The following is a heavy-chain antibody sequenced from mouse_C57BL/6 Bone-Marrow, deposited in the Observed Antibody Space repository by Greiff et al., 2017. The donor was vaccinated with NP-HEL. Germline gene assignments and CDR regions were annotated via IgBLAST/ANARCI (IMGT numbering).Heavy chain of an antibody. D-gene: IGHD2-14*01. CDR1: GYTFTDYY. Sequence: EVQLHQSGPELVKPGASVKISCKASGYTFTDYYMNWVKQSHGKSLEWIGDINPHNGGTSYNKKFKGKATLTVDKSSSTAYMESRSMTSEDSAVYCCARGEVRSAWFAYWGQGTLVTVSA. CDR3: ARGEVRSAWFAY. J-gene: IGHJ3*01. V-gene: IGHV1-26*01. CDR2: INPHNGGT.